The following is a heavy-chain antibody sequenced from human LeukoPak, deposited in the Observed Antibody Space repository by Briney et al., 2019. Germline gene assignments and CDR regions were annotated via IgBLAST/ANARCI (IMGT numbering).Heavy chain of an antibody. CDR3: AKGLELESRLEY. J-gene: IGHJ4*02. CDR1: GFTFSDYI. CDR2: INSDGSST. D-gene: IGHD1-7*01. Sequence: GGSLRLSCAVSGFTFSDYIINWVRQAPGKGLVWVSRINSDGSSTSYADSVKGRFTISRDNAKNTLYLQMNSLRAEDTAVYYCAKGLELESRLEYWGQGTLVTVSS. V-gene: IGHV3-74*01.